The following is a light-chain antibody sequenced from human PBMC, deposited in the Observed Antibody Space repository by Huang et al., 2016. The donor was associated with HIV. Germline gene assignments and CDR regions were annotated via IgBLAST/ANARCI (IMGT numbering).Light chain of an antibody. CDR3: QQYGTSPWT. J-gene: IGKJ1*01. V-gene: IGKV3-20*01. CDR2: GAS. CDR1: QSVSSTY. Sequence: EIVLTQSPGTLSLSPGERATLSCRASQSVSSTYLGWYQQMPGQAPRLLIYGASNRATGIPDRCSGSGSGTDFTLTISRLEPEDFAVYYCQQYGTSPWTFGQGTKVEIK.